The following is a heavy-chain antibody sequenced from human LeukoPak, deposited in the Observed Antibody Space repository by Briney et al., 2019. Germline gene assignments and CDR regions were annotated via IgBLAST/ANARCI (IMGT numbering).Heavy chain of an antibody. CDR1: GGSFSGYY. J-gene: IGHJ4*02. Sequence: PSETLSLTCAVYGGSFSGYYWSWIRQPPGKGLEWIGEINHSGSTNYNPSLKSRVTISVDTPKNQFSLKLSSVTAADTAVYYCAGRYYDFWSGYSIRSYYFDYWGQGTLVTVSS. CDR2: INHSGST. CDR3: AGRYYDFWSGYSIRSYYFDY. D-gene: IGHD3-3*01. V-gene: IGHV4-34*01.